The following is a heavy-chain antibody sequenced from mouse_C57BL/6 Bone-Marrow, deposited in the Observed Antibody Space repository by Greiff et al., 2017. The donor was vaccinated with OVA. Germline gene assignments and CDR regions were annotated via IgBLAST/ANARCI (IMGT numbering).Heavy chain of an antibody. CDR1: GFTFSDYG. Sequence: EVHLVESGGGLVKPGGSLKLSCAASGFTFSDYGMHWVRQAPEKGLEWVAYISSGSSTIYYADTVKGRFTISRDNAKNTLFLQMTSLRSEDTAMYYCARGDSNSGDWFAYWGQGTLVTVSA. CDR3: ARGDSNSGDWFAY. D-gene: IGHD2-5*01. CDR2: ISSGSSTI. J-gene: IGHJ3*01. V-gene: IGHV5-17*01.